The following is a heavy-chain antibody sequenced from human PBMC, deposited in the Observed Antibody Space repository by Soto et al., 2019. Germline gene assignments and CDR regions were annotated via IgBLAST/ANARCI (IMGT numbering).Heavy chain of an antibody. CDR1: GFIFNIYS. CDR3: VRELYGSGSHYQFFDY. V-gene: IGHV3-48*02. D-gene: IGHD3-10*01. J-gene: IGHJ4*02. Sequence: GGSLRLSCVASGFIFNIYSMNWVRQAPGRGLEWVSYISSSGSIIYYADSVKGRFTISRDNAKNSLYLQMNSLRDEDTAVYYCVRELYGSGSHYQFFDYWGQGTLVTVSS. CDR2: ISSSGSII.